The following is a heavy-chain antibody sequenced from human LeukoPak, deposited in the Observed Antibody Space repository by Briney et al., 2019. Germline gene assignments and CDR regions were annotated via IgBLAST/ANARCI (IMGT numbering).Heavy chain of an antibody. CDR2: ISNDGSRK. Sequence: GGSLRLSCAASGFTFSSFAMSWVRQAPGKGLEWVAIISNDGSRKYYAHSVEGRFTISRDNSKNTLYLQMDSLRAEDTAVYYCARDRAWNYFDYWGQGTLVTVSS. D-gene: IGHD3-3*01. CDR1: GFTFSSFA. V-gene: IGHV3-30*03. J-gene: IGHJ4*02. CDR3: ARDRAWNYFDY.